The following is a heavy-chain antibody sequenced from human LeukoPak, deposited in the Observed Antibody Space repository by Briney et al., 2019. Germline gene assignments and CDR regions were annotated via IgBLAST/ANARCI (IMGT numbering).Heavy chain of an antibody. CDR2: INSDGSSA. V-gene: IGHV3-74*03. CDR1: GFTFRSYW. D-gene: IGHD6-13*01. CDR3: ARAAPAAGTVVDY. Sequence: GGSLTLSCAASGFTFRSYWMHWVRQAPGKGLVWVSRINSDGSSAMYADSVQGRFSISRDNAKNTLYLQMNSLRAEDTAVYYCARAAPAAGTVVDYWGQGTLVTVSS. J-gene: IGHJ4*02.